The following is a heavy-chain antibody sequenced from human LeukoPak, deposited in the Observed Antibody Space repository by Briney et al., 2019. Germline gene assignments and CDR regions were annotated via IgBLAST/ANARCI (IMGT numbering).Heavy chain of an antibody. J-gene: IGHJ4*02. CDR3: ARTALYCSGGSCFLDY. D-gene: IGHD2-15*01. V-gene: IGHV1-46*01. Sequence: VASVKVSCKASGYTFTSYYMHWVRQAPGQVLGWMGIINPSGGSTSYAQKFEGRVTMTRDTSTSTVYMELSSLRSEDTAVYYCARTALYCSGGSCFLDYWGQGTLVTVSS. CDR2: INPSGGST. CDR1: GYTFTSYY.